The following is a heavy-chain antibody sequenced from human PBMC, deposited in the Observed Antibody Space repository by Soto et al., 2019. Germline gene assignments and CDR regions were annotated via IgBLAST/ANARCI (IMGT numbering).Heavy chain of an antibody. J-gene: IGHJ4*02. Sequence: GGSLRLSCAASGFTLSTYSMHWVRQAPGKGLEYVSAISSNGGYTYYANSVKGRFTISRDNSKNTLYLQMDSLRAEDMAVYYCASQSHYSSGYSFDYWGQGTLVTVSS. CDR3: ASQSHYSSGYSFDY. CDR2: ISSNGGYT. V-gene: IGHV3-64*01. D-gene: IGHD3-22*01. CDR1: GFTLSTYS.